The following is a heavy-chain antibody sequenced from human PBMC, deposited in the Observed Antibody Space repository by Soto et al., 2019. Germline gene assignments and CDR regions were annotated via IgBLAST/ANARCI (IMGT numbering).Heavy chain of an antibody. CDR2: ISYDGSNK. D-gene: IGHD6-6*01. J-gene: IGHJ4*02. CDR1: GFTFSSYA. V-gene: IGHV3-30-3*01. Sequence: QVQLVESGGGVVQPGRSLRLSCAASGFTFSSYAMHWVRQAPGKGREWVAVISYDGSNKYYADSVKGRFTISRDNSKNTLYLQMNSLRAEDTAVYYCARDWVYSSSSPGDYWGQGTLVTVSS. CDR3: ARDWVYSSSSPGDY.